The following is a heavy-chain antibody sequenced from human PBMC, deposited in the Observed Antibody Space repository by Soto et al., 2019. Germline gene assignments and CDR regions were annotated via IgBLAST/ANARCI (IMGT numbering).Heavy chain of an antibody. CDR1: GFTVSSNY. V-gene: IGHV3-66*01. J-gene: IGHJ4*02. CDR3: ARGRGSTCYLGREHYFDY. D-gene: IGHD2-2*01. Sequence: GSLRLSCAASGFTVSSNYMSWVRQAPGKGLEWVSVIYSGGSTYYADSVKGRFTISRDNSKNTLYLHMDSLRAEDTAVYYCARGRGSTCYLGREHYFDYWGQGTLVTVSS. CDR2: IYSGGST.